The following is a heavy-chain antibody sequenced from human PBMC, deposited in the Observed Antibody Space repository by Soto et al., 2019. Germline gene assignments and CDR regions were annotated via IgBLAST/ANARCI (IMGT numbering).Heavy chain of an antibody. D-gene: IGHD3-22*01. Sequence: GGSLRLSCAASGFTFSRYSMNWVRKAPGKGLEWVSYISSSSSTIYYAGSVKGRFTISRDNAKNSLYLQMNSLRDEDTAVYYCGGDSSGYFYPDVFDIWGQGTMVTVSS. CDR2: ISSSSSTI. CDR3: GGDSSGYFYPDVFDI. J-gene: IGHJ3*02. V-gene: IGHV3-48*02. CDR1: GFTFSRYS.